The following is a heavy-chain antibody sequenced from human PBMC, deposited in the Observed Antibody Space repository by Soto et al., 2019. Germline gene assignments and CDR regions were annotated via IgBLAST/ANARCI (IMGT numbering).Heavy chain of an antibody. D-gene: IGHD3-3*01. Sequence: ASVKVSCKASGYTFTSYYMHWVRQAPGQGLEWMGIINPSGGSTGYAQKFQGRVTMTRDTSTSTVYMELSSLRSEDTAVYYCARENYDFWSGYWENWFDPWGQGTLVTVSS. V-gene: IGHV1-46*03. CDR2: INPSGGST. CDR3: ARENYDFWSGYWENWFDP. J-gene: IGHJ5*02. CDR1: GYTFTSYY.